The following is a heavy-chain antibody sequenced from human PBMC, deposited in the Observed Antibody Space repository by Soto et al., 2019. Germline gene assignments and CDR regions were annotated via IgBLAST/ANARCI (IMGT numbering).Heavy chain of an antibody. CDR2: ISRSSYI. J-gene: IGHJ4*02. CDR3: ARVGYSGSYHFDY. CDR1: GFTFSSYS. D-gene: IGHD1-26*01. V-gene: IGHV3-21*01. Sequence: EVQLVESGGGLVKPGGSLRLSCAASGFTFSSYSMNWVRQAPGKGLEWVSSISRSSYIYYADSVKGRFTISRDNAKNALYVQMNSLRDEDTAVYYWARVGYSGSYHFDYWGQGTLVTVSS.